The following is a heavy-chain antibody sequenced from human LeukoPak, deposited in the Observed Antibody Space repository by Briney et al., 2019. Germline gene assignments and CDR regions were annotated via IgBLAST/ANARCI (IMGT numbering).Heavy chain of an antibody. CDR2: ISGSGGST. J-gene: IGHJ4*02. Sequence: GGSLRLSCAASGFTFSSYAMSWVRQAPGKGLEWVSAISGSGGSTYYADSVKGRFTISRDNAKNSLYLQMNSLRAEDTAVYYCARDGYYGSGSSDYWGQGTLVTVSS. V-gene: IGHV3-23*01. D-gene: IGHD3-10*01. CDR3: ARDGYYGSGSSDY. CDR1: GFTFSSYA.